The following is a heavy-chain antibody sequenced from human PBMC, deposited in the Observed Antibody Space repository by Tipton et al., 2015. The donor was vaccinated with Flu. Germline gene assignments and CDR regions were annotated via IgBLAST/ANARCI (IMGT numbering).Heavy chain of an antibody. Sequence: QVQLVQSGAEVKKPGASVKVSCKASGYTFTSYGITWVRQAPGQGLEWMGWIGPYNGNTNYAQKLKGRVTMTTDTYTNSASMELRSLRSDDTAVYYCARDMGVFDYWGQGALVTVSS. J-gene: IGHJ4*02. CDR2: IGPYNGNT. CDR3: ARDMGVFDY. CDR1: GYTFTSYG. V-gene: IGHV1-18*01. D-gene: IGHD3-16*01.